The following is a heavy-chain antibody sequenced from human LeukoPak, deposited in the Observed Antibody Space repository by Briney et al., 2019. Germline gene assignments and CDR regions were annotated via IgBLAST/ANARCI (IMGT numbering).Heavy chain of an antibody. D-gene: IGHD2-15*01. V-gene: IGHV3-23*01. CDR3: AKSVVVVVAATGLDAFDI. CDR1: GFTFSSYA. CDR2: ISGSGGST. Sequence: GGSLRLSCAASGFTFSSYAMSWVRQAPGKELEWVSAISGSGGSTYYADSVKGRFTISRDNSKNTLYLQMNSLRAEDTAVYYCAKSVVVVVAATGLDAFDIWGQGTMVTVSS. J-gene: IGHJ3*02.